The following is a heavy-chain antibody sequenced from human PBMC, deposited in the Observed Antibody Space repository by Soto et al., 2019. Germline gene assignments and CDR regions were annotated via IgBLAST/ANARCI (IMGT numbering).Heavy chain of an antibody. CDR3: ANGPADDYSSHSYAMDV. CDR1: GDTFVTYA. Sequence: VPGVHSGAEVKEPGASVTVSCKALGDTFVTYAIHWVRQAPGQGLEWMGWINAANGHKQYSQRFQDRVTITRDTSASAVSMEVTSLTSEDTAVYYCANGPADDYSSHSYAMDVWDQGITVTVS. D-gene: IGHD3-10*01. V-gene: IGHV1-3*01. J-gene: IGHJ6*02. CDR2: INAANGHK.